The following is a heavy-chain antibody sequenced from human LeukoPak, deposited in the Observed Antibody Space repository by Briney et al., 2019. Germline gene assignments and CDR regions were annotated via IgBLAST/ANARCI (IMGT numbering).Heavy chain of an antibody. CDR3: AKARSGSIYLGDY. Sequence: PGRSLRLSCAASGFTFSSYGMHWVRQAPGKGLEWVAVISYDGSNKYYADSVKGRFTISRDNSKNTLYLQMNSLRAEDTAVYYCAKARSGSIYLGDYWGRGTLVTVSS. D-gene: IGHD1-26*01. CDR2: ISYDGSNK. V-gene: IGHV3-30*18. J-gene: IGHJ4*02. CDR1: GFTFSSYG.